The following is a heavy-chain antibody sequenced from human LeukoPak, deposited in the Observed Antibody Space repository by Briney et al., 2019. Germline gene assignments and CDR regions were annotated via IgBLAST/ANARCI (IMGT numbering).Heavy chain of an antibody. CDR1: GGSVTSGYYY. Sequence: SETLSLTCTVSGGSVTSGYYYWTWIRQYPGKGLEWIGYIHPSGITDYNPSLESRVTMSLDTSQNQFPLKLTSVTAADTAIYYCSRGQDAFKTGYWGQGTLVTVSS. CDR3: SRGQDAFKTGY. J-gene: IGHJ4*02. D-gene: IGHD5-24*01. V-gene: IGHV4-31*03. CDR2: IHPSGIT.